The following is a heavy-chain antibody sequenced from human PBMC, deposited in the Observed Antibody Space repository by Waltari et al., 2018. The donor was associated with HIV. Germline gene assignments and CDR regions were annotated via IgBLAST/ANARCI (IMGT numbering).Heavy chain of an antibody. J-gene: IGHJ4*02. CDR1: GYTLTELS. V-gene: IGHV1-24*01. CDR3: ATTPHSSGYIFDY. CDR2: FDPEDGET. D-gene: IGHD3-22*01. Sequence: QVQLVQSGAEVKKPGASVKVSCKVSGYTLTELSMHWVRQAPGKGLEWMGGFDPEDGETIYAQKFQCRVTMTADTSTDTAYMDLSSLRSEDTAVYYCATTPHSSGYIFDYWGQGTLVTVSS.